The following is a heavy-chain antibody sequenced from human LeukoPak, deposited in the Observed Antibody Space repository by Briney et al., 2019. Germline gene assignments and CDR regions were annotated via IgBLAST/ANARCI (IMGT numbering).Heavy chain of an antibody. Sequence: GASVKVSCKASGGAFSANSISWVRQAPGQGLEWMGGIIIMFDTTNYAQKFQGRVTITADKPTSTVYMGVSSLRSEDTAVYFCARRGYDRSHYSTYYMDVWGNGTAVTVSS. D-gene: IGHD5-12*01. V-gene: IGHV1-69*06. CDR3: ARRGYDRSHYSTYYMDV. J-gene: IGHJ6*03. CDR1: GGAFSANS. CDR2: IIIMFDTT.